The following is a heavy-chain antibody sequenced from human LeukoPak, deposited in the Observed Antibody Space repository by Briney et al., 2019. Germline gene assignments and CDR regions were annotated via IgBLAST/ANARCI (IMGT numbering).Heavy chain of an antibody. CDR1: GFTFSSYG. Sequence: GGSLRLSCAASGFTFSSYGMHWVRQAPGKGPEWVAVISYDGSNKYYADSVKGRFTISRGNSKNTLYLQMNSLRAEDTAVYYCAKATWGEIDYWGQGTLVTVSS. CDR3: AKATWGEIDY. J-gene: IGHJ4*02. CDR2: ISYDGSNK. D-gene: IGHD3-16*01. V-gene: IGHV3-30*18.